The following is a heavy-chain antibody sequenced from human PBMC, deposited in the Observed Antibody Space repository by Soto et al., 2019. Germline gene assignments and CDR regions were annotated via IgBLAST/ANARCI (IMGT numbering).Heavy chain of an antibody. V-gene: IGHV5-51*01. D-gene: IGHD6-6*01. CDR1: GCSFTSYW. J-gene: IGHJ6*02. CDR3: ARQPSIATLTDYYYYGMDV. Sequence: XESLKISCKGCGCSFTSYWIGWVRQMPGKGLEWMGIIYPGDSDTRYSPSFQGQVTISADKSISTAYLQWSSLKASDTAMYYCARQPSIATLTDYYYYGMDVWGQGTTVTVSS. CDR2: IYPGDSDT.